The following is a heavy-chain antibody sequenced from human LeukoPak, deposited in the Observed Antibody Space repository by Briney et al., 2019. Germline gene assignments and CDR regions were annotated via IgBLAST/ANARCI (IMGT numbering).Heavy chain of an antibody. CDR2: TYYRSKWYN. CDR3: AAGVINQNWFDP. Sequence: SQTLSLTCAISGDSVSSNIAAWNWIRQSPSRGLEWLGRTYYRSKWYNDYAVSVKSRITINPDTSKKQFSLQLNSVTPEDTAVYYCAAGVINQNWFDPWGQGTLVTVSS. D-gene: IGHD3-10*01. V-gene: IGHV6-1*01. CDR1: GDSVSSNIAA. J-gene: IGHJ5*02.